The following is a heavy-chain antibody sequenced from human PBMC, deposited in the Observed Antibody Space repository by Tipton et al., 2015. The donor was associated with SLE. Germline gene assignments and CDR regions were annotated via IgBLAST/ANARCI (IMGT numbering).Heavy chain of an antibody. CDR1: GFTFSSYA. D-gene: IGHD6-19*01. J-gene: IGHJ3*02. CDR3: ARDGLDAFDI. V-gene: IGHV3-30*04. Sequence: RSLRLSCAASGFTFSSYAMHWVRQAPGKGLEWVAVISYDGSNKYYADSVKGRFTISRDNSKNTLYLQMNSLRAEDTAVYYCARDGLDAFDIWGQGIMVTVSS. CDR2: ISYDGSNK.